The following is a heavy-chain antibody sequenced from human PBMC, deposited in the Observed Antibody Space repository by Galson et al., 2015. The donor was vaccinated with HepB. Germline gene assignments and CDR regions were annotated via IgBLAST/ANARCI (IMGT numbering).Heavy chain of an antibody. V-gene: IGHV1-2*06. CDR1: GYTFTDYY. CDR3: ATETWNYLWGGLK. Sequence: SVKVSCKASGYTFTDYYIHWLRQAPGQGLEWMGRINPNSAGTNYAQKFQGRVTMTRDTSISTAYMELSSLTSDDTAVYYCATETWNYLWGGLKWGQGTLVTVSS. CDR2: INPNSAGT. J-gene: IGHJ1*01. D-gene: IGHD3-16*01.